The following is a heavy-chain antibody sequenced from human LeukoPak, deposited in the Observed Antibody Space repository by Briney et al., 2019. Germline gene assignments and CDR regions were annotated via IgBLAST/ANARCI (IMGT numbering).Heavy chain of an antibody. CDR1: GFTFSSYA. D-gene: IGHD2/OR15-2a*01. CDR3: AKDFGRVLRGYFDY. CDR2: ISGSGGST. Sequence: PGGSLRLSCAASGFTFSSYAMSWVRQAPGKGLEWVSAISGSGGSTYYADSVKGRFTISSDNSKNTLYLQMNSLRAEDTAVYYCAKDFGRVLRGYFDYWGQGTLVTVSS. J-gene: IGHJ4*02. V-gene: IGHV3-23*01.